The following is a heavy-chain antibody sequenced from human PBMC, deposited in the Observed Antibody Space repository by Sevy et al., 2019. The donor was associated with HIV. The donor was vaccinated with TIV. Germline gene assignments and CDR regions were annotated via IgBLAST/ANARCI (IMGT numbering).Heavy chain of an antibody. CDR2: IWYDGSNK. CDR3: AREAHYGSGSYYYYYYGMDV. CDR1: GFTFSSYG. V-gene: IGHV3-33*01. J-gene: IGHJ6*02. D-gene: IGHD3-10*01. Sequence: GGSLRLSCAASGFTFSSYGMHWVRQAPGKGLEWVAVIWYDGSNKYYADSVKGRFTISRDNSKNRLYLQMNSLRAEDTAVYYCAREAHYGSGSYYYYYYGMDVWGQGTTVTVSS.